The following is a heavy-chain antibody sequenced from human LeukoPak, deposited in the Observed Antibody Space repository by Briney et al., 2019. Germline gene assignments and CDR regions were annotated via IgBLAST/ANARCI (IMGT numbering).Heavy chain of an antibody. CDR3: AKQLGYCSDGSCYFPY. CDR1: GFAFSNHA. CDR2: ISISGGTT. V-gene: IGHV3-23*01. J-gene: IGHJ4*02. D-gene: IGHD2-15*01. Sequence: PGGSLRLSCTASGFAFSNHAMSWVRQAPGKGLEWVSSISISGGTTYYADSVQGRFTISRDNSKSTLCLQMNSLRAEDTAVYYCAKQLGYCSDGSCYFPYWGQGTLVTVSS.